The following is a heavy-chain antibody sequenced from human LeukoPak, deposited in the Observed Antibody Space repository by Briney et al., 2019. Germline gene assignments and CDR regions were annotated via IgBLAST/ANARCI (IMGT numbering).Heavy chain of an antibody. CDR1: GLTFSVYP. J-gene: IGHJ4*02. CDR2: IRDSGAEM. V-gene: IGHV3-48*01. Sequence: GGSLRLSCAASGLTFSVYPMNWVRQAPGKGLEWLSNIRDSGAEMYYADSVKGRFTITRDNAKNSLYLQMDGLRVEDTAVYFCARDHNWAFDFWGQGTLVTVSS. CDR3: ARDHNWAFDF. D-gene: IGHD1-1*01.